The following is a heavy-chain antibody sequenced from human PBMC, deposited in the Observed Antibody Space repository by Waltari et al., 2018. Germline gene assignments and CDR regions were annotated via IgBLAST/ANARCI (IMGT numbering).Heavy chain of an antibody. J-gene: IGHJ4*02. CDR2: IIPIVGTA. CDR3: ARGGDDYGDPTWRY. CDR1: GGTFSSYA. Sequence: QVQLVQSGAEVKKPGSSVKVSCKASGGTFSSYAISWVGQAPGQGLEWVGGIIPIVGTANYAQKFLGRVTITADESTSTAYMELSSLRSEDTAVYYCARGGDDYGDPTWRYWGQGTLVTVSS. V-gene: IGHV1-69*13. D-gene: IGHD4-17*01.